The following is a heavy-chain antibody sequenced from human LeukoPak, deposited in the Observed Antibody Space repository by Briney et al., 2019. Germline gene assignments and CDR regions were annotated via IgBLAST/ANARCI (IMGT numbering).Heavy chain of an antibody. V-gene: IGHV3-9*03. CDR3: AKVHYGSGSYYNGAFDI. D-gene: IGHD3-10*01. J-gene: IGHJ3*02. CDR2: ISWNRGRK. Sequence: GRSLRLSCAASGFTFHDYAMHWVRQAPGKGLEWVSGISWNRGRKVYADSVKGRFTISRDNAKKSLYLQMNSLRAEDMALYYCAKVHYGSGSYYNGAFDIWGQGTMVTVSS. CDR1: GFTFHDYA.